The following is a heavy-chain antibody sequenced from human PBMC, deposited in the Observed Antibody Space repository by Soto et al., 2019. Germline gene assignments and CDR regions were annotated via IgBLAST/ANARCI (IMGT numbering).Heavy chain of an antibody. V-gene: IGHV1-18*01. J-gene: IGHJ4*02. CDR2: ISAYNGNT. D-gene: IGHD3-9*01. CDR3: ARVISWLTYDILTGYYLFDY. CDR1: GYTFTSYG. Sequence: SVKVSCKSSGYTFTSYGISWVRQAPGQGLEWMGWISAYNGNTNYAQKLQGRVTMTTDTSTSTAYMELRSLRSDDTAVYYCARVISWLTYDILTGYYLFDYWGQGTLVTVSS.